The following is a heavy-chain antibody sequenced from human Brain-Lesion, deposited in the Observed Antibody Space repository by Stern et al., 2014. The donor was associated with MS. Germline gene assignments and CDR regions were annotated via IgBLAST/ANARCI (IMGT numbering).Heavy chain of an antibody. CDR3: AKDISYGDYFNGMDV. CDR2: ISWNSGRK. V-gene: IGHV3-9*01. J-gene: IGHJ6*02. Sequence: EVQLVESGGGLVQPGRSLRLSCAGSGFSFDDYAMHWVRQGPGKGLEWVSGISWNSGRKGYADSVKGRFTISRDNAKNSLYLQIKSLRAEDTALYYCAKDISYGDYFNGMDVWGQGTTVTVSS. CDR1: GFSFDDYA. D-gene: IGHD4-17*01.